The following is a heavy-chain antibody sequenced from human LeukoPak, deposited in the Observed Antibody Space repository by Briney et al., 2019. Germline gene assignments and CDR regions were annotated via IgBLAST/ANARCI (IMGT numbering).Heavy chain of an antibody. CDR3: AELGITMIGGV. CDR1: GFTFSTYE. Sequence: GGSLRLSCAASGFTFSTYEMNWVRQAPGKGLEWVSYIRSSGSTTYYADSVKGRFTISRDNAKSSLFLQMNSLRPEDTAVYYCAELGITMIGGVWGKGTTVTISS. CDR2: IRSSGSTT. V-gene: IGHV3-48*03. J-gene: IGHJ6*04. D-gene: IGHD3-10*02.